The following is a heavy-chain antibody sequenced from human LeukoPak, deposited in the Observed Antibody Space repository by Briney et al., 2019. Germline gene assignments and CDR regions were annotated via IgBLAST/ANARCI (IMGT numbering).Heavy chain of an antibody. CDR2: INHSGST. CDR1: GGPFSGYY. CDR3: ASVTDYGSGTLTGWFDP. V-gene: IGHV4-34*01. Sequence: PSETLSLTCAVYGGPFSGYYWSWIRQPPGKGLEWIGEINHSGSTNYNPSLKSRVTISVDTSKNQFSLKLSSVTAADTAVYYCASVTDYGSGTLTGWFDPWGQGTLVTVSS. D-gene: IGHD3-10*01. J-gene: IGHJ5*02.